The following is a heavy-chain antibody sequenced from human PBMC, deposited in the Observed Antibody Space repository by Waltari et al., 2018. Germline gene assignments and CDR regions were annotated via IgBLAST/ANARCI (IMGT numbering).Heavy chain of an antibody. Sequence: QVQLVQSGAEVKKPGSSVKVSCKASGGTFSSYAISWVRHAPGQGLEWRGGIIPICGTANYAQKFKGKVTSTEDESTSTAYMELSRLRSEETAVYYGARGGDIVVVPAAGFYYYGMDVWGQGTTVTVSS. CDR1: GGTFSSYA. D-gene: IGHD2-2*01. J-gene: IGHJ6*02. V-gene: IGHV1-69*13. CDR3: ARGGDIVVVPAAGFYYYGMDV. CDR2: IIPICGTA.